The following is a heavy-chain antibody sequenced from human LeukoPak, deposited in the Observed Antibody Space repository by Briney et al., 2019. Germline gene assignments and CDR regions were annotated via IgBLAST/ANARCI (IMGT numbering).Heavy chain of an antibody. Sequence: KPSETLSLTCTVSGGSISSYYWSWIRQPPGKGLEWIGYIYYSGSTDYNSSLKSRVTISVDTSKKQFSLKLSSVTAADTAVYYCTYGSGSYYLWGQGTLVTVSS. J-gene: IGHJ4*02. CDR3: TYGSGSYYL. V-gene: IGHV4-59*01. D-gene: IGHD3-10*01. CDR2: IYYSGST. CDR1: GGSISSYY.